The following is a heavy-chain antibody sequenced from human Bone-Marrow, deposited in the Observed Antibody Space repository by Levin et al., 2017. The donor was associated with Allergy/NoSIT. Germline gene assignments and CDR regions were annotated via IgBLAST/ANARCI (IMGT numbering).Heavy chain of an antibody. CDR2: IGTAGDT. CDR3: ARARASFYDSPYGMDV. CDR1: GFTFSSYD. D-gene: IGHD3-22*01. V-gene: IGHV3-13*01. J-gene: IGHJ6*02. Sequence: GGSLRLSCAASGFTFSSYDMHWVRQATGKGLEWVSAIGTAGDTYYPGSVKGRFTISRENAKNSLNLQMNSLRAGDTAVYYCARARASFYDSPYGMDVWGQGTTVTVSS.